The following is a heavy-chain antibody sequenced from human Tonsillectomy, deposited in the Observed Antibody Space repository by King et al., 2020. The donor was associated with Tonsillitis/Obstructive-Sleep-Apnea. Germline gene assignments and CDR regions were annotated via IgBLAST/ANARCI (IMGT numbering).Heavy chain of an antibody. CDR1: GFTFSSYA. D-gene: IGHD5-18*01. Sequence: QLVESGGGLVQPGGSLRLSCAGSGFTFSSYAMSWVRQAPGKGLEWVSVISGSGGSTYHADSVKGRFTISRDNSKNTLYLQMNNRRDEDTAVYYCAKDGGYSYGYLDYWGQGTLVTVSS. J-gene: IGHJ4*02. CDR2: ISGSGGST. V-gene: IGHV3-23*04. CDR3: AKDGGYSYGYLDY.